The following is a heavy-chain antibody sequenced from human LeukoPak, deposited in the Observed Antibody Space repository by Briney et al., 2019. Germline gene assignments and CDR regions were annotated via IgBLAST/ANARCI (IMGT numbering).Heavy chain of an antibody. CDR2: IIPIIGTA. V-gene: IGHV1-69*13. CDR1: GGTFSSYA. CDR3: ARGLTTVVGNWFDP. Sequence: SVKVSCKASGGTFSSYAITWVRQAPGQGLEWMGGIIPIIGTANYAQKFQGRVTITADESTTTAYMELSSLKSEDTAAYYCARGLTTVVGNWFDPWGQGTLVTVSS. J-gene: IGHJ5*02. D-gene: IGHD4-23*01.